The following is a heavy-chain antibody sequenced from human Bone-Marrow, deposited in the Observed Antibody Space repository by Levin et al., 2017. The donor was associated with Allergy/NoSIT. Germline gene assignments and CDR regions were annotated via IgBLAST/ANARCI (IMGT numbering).Heavy chain of an antibody. CDR2: IDGSGGST. CDR1: GFTFDTYA. V-gene: IGHV3-23*01. J-gene: IGHJ4*02. D-gene: IGHD3/OR15-3a*01. Sequence: HAGGSLRLSCAASGFTFDTYALNWVRQAPGKGLEWVSIIDGSGGSTHYADSVKGRFTLSRDNSKNTVYLQMSSLRVEDTSVYYCAKGPGRHECWTGYYPPATVVDYWGQGILVTVS. CDR3: AKGPGRHECWTGYYPPATVVDY.